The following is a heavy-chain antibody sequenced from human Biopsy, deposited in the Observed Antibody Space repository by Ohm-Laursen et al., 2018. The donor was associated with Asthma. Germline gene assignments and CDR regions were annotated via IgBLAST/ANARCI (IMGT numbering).Heavy chain of an antibody. V-gene: IGHV4-61*01. D-gene: IGHD2-15*01. CDR3: ARVPTTLRYFDL. CDR1: GGSVSSGSYY. J-gene: IGHJ2*01. CDR2: ISYSGST. Sequence: SETLSLTCTVSGGSVSSGSYYWSWIRQPPGKGLAWVSYISYSGSTDSNPSLKSRLTISMDTSKNQFSLKLSSVTAADTAVYYCARVPTTLRYFDLWGRGTLVTVSS.